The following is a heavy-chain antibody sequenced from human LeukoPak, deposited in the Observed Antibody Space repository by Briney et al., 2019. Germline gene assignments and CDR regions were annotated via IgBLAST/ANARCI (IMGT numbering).Heavy chain of an antibody. CDR1: GFTFRSYD. V-gene: IGHV3-23*01. CDR2: ISASGGTT. CDR3: AKRGGYYYDY. J-gene: IGHJ4*02. Sequence: PGGSLRLSCAASGFTFRSYDMSWVRQAPGKGLEWVSAISASGGTTYYADSVKGRFTISRDNSKNTVFMQINSLSAEDTAVYYCAKRGGYYYDYWGQGTLDTVSS. D-gene: IGHD3-22*01.